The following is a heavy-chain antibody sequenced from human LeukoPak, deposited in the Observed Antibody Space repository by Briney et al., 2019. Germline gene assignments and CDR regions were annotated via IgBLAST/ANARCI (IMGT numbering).Heavy chain of an antibody. D-gene: IGHD6-19*01. J-gene: IGHJ6*02. CDR2: ISYDGSNK. V-gene: IGHV3-30*03. CDR3: ARDQWLVVGYYGMDV. CDR1: GFTFSSYG. Sequence: GRSLRLSCAASGFTFSSYGMHWVRQAPGKGLEWVAVISYDGSNKYYADSVKGRFTISRDNSKNTLYLQMNSLRAEDTAVYYCARDQWLVVGYYGMDVWGQGTTVTVSS.